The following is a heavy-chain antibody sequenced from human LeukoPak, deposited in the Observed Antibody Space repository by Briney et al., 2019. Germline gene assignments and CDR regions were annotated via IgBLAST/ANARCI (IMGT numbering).Heavy chain of an antibody. CDR2: IYTSGST. CDR3: ARGAGYCSSTSCYTWNWFDP. D-gene: IGHD2-2*02. Sequence: SETLSLTCTVSGGSISSYYWSWIRQPPGKGLEWIGRIYTSGSTNYNPSLKSRVTISVDTSKNQFSLKLSSVTAADTAVYYCARGAGYCSSTSCYTWNWFDPWGQGTLVTVSS. V-gene: IGHV4-4*08. J-gene: IGHJ5*02. CDR1: GGSISSYY.